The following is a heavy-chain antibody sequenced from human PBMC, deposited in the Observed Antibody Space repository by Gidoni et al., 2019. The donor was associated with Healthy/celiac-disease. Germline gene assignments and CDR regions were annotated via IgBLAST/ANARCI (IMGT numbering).Heavy chain of an antibody. CDR3: ARSVATTYFDY. V-gene: IGHV1-2*02. D-gene: IGHD5-12*01. Sequence: QVQLVQSGAEVKTPGASVKVSCKASGYTFTGYYMHWVRQALGQGLEWMGWINPNSGGTNYAQNFQGRVTMTRDMSISTAYMELSRLRSDDTAVYYCARSVATTYFDYWGQGTLVTVSS. CDR1: GYTFTGYY. CDR2: INPNSGGT. J-gene: IGHJ4*02.